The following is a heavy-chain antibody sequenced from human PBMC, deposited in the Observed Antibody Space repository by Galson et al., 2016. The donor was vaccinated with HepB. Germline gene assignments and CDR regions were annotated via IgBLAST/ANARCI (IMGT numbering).Heavy chain of an antibody. V-gene: IGHV3-30*04. CDR2: ISYDGLSK. J-gene: IGHJ4*02. D-gene: IGHD1-26*01. Sequence: SLRLSCAASGFTLTRHPMHWVRLAPGKRLEFVAVISYDGLSKYYADSVKGRFTISRDNAKNTLYLQMDSLRAEDTAVYYCARLGGNYRTTSHFDYWGQGTLVTVSS. CDR1: GFTLTRHP. CDR3: ARLGGNYRTTSHFDY.